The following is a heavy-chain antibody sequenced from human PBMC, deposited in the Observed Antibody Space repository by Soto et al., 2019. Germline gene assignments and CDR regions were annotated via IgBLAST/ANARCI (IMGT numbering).Heavy chain of an antibody. Sequence: PGESLKISCTGFGYTVTTFWISWVRQMPGKGLEWMGRIDPGDTYATYSPAFQGHVTISADKATSTAYLQWSSLKASDTAMYFCARIYCTTTTCDSWFDPWGQGTLVTVS. CDR3: ARIYCTTTTCDSWFDP. CDR2: IDPGDTYA. V-gene: IGHV5-10-1*01. J-gene: IGHJ5*02. D-gene: IGHD2-2*01. CDR1: GYTVTTFW.